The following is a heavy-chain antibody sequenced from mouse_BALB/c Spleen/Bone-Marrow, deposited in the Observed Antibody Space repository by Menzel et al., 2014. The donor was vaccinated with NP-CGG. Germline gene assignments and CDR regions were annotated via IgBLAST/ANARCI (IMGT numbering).Heavy chain of an antibody. D-gene: IGHD3-1*01. CDR2: IYPGNSDT. J-gene: IGHJ2*01. V-gene: IGHV1-5*01. Sequence: VQLQQSGTVLARPGAAVKMSCKASGYTFSNYWMHWVKQWPGQGLEWIGTIYPGNSDTTYNQKFKGKAKLTAVTSTSTAYMELSSLTNEDSAVYYCTTLARSDFDYWGQGTTLTVSS. CDR3: TTLARSDFDY. CDR1: GYTFSNYW.